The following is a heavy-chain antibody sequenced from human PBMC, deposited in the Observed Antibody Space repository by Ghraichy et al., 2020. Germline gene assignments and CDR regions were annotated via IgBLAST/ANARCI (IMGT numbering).Heavy chain of an antibody. CDR1: AFTVSSNY. V-gene: IGHV3-53*04. J-gene: IGHJ4*02. CDR2: IYSGGST. Sequence: GGSLRLSCAASAFTVSSNYMSWVRQAPGKGLEWVSVIYSGGSTYYADSVKGRFTISRHNSKNTLYLQMNSLRAEDTAVYYCARGPAYGDPPFDYWGQGTLVTVSS. CDR3: ARGPAYGDPPFDY. D-gene: IGHD4-17*01.